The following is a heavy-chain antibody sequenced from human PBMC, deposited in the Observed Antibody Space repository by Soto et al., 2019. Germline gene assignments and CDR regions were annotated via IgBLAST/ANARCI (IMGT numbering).Heavy chain of an antibody. Sequence: QVQLVQSGAEVKKPGSSVKVSCKASGGTFSSYAISWVRQAPGQGLEWMGGIIPIFGTANYAQKFQGRVRITADESTSTAYMELSSLRSEDTAVYYCAPNYYDSSGFPRYFQHWGQGTLVTVSS. CDR1: GGTFSSYA. CDR3: APNYYDSSGFPRYFQH. CDR2: IIPIFGTA. J-gene: IGHJ1*01. D-gene: IGHD3-22*01. V-gene: IGHV1-69*01.